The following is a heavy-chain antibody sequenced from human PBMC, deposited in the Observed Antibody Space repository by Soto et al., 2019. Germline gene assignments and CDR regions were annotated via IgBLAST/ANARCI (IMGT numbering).Heavy chain of an antibody. CDR3: ATDGFGRAVAGQCCYYGMDA. D-gene: IGHD6-19*01. J-gene: IGHJ6*02. CDR1: GYTLTELS. V-gene: IGHV1-24*01. Sequence: ASVKVSCKGSGYTLTELSMHWVRQAPGKGLEWMGGLDTEGGDRSSAQKYQGRVTLTEDTATDTANKKLSSLRSEDTAVYYCATDGFGRAVAGQCCYYGMDAWGQGTT. CDR2: LDTEGGDR.